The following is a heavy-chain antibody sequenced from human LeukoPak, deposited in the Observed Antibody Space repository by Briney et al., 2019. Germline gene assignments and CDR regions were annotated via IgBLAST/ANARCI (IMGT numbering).Heavy chain of an antibody. D-gene: IGHD2-8*02. CDR3: ARESAGSLHDSTAAFHY. J-gene: IGHJ4*02. CDR2: GHHSESS. Sequence: SETLSLACSVSGDSVTSTYWSWIRQPPGKGLEWIAYGHHSESSNYNPSFRSRVIIPVDTSRNQFSLRLSSVTAADTAIYYCARESAGSLHDSTAAFHYWGQGILVIVSS. V-gene: IGHV4-59*02. CDR1: GDSVTSTY.